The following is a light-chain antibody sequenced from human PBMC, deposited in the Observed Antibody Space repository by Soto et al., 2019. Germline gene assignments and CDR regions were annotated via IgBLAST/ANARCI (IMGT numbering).Light chain of an antibody. V-gene: IGKV3-15*01. Sequence: EIVMTQSPATLSVSPGERATLSCRASQSIRSNLAWYQLKPGQAPRLLIYRASTRATGTPATFSGSGSGTEFILTISRLHSEDFAVYYCQQFNTWPLTFGGGTKVEIK. CDR1: QSIRSN. CDR3: QQFNTWPLT. CDR2: RAS. J-gene: IGKJ4*01.